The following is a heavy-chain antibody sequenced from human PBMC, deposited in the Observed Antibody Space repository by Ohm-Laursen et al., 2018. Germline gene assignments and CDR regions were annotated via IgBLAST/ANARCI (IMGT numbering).Heavy chain of an antibody. Sequence: PSETLSLTCAVSGFSISSVNYWGWIRQPPGKGLEWIGSIYHSGSTYYNPSLKSRVTISVDTSKNQFSLRLSSVTAADTAVCFCAGETRTYYSDGSVYTLDIWGQGTMVTVSS. CDR2: IYHSGST. CDR3: AGETRTYYSDGSVYTLDI. J-gene: IGHJ3*02. D-gene: IGHD3-22*01. V-gene: IGHV4-38-2*02. CDR1: GFSISSVNY.